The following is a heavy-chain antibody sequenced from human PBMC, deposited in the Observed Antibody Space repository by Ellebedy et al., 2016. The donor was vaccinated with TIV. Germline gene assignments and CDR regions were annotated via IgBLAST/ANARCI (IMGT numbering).Heavy chain of an antibody. CDR3: ARDGGYGAKTPYALDI. J-gene: IGHJ3*02. CDR1: GYSFTNYW. Sequence: ASVKVSCKGSGYSFTNYWISWVRQAPGQGLEWMGWISAYNGNTNYAQKLQGRVTMTTDTSTSTAYMELRSLRSEDTAVYYCARDGGYGAKTPYALDIWGQGTMVTVSS. CDR2: ISAYNGNT. D-gene: IGHD4-17*01. V-gene: IGHV1-18*04.